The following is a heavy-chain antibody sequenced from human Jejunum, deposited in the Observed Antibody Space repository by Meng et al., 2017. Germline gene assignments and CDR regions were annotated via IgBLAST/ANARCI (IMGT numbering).Heavy chain of an antibody. CDR2: INTDTGNP. Sequence: QVQLVQSGAEVKNPGASVKVSCKASGYTLTSNGMNWVRQAPGQGLEWIGWINTDTGNPTYAQGFRGRFVFSLDTSVSTAYLDISSLKPEDTAVYYCAREPQRFDYWGQGTLVTVSS. CDR1: GYTLTSNG. V-gene: IGHV7-4-1*02. CDR3: AREPQRFDY. J-gene: IGHJ4*02.